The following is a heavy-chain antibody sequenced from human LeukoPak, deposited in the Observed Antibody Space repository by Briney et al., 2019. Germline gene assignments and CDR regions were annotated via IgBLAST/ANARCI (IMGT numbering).Heavy chain of an antibody. J-gene: IGHJ4*02. CDR1: GYTFTGYY. D-gene: IGHD1-26*01. CDR3: ARGTSGSYYFGPT. CDR2: INPNSGGS. Sequence: GASVKVSCKASGYTFTGYYIHWVRQAPGQGLEWMGWINPNSGGSKYAQKFQGRVTMTRDTSISTAYMELSRLRYDDTAVYYCARGTSGSYYFGPTGGQGTLVTVSS. V-gene: IGHV1-2*02.